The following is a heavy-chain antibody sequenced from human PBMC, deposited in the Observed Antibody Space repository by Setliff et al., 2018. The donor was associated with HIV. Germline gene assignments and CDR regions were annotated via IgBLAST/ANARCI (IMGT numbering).Heavy chain of an antibody. J-gene: IGHJ3*02. CDR3: TRRPDIVVVIAATGDAFDI. CDR2: IRSKAHTYAA. D-gene: IGHD2-15*01. CDR1: GFTFNSYA. V-gene: IGHV3-73*01. Sequence: GGSVRLSCAASGFTFNSYAMHWVRQAPGKGLEWVGRIRSKAHTYAAAYAASVKGRFTISRDDSKNTAYLQMNSLKTEDTAVYYCTRRPDIVVVIAATGDAFDIWGQGTMVTVSS.